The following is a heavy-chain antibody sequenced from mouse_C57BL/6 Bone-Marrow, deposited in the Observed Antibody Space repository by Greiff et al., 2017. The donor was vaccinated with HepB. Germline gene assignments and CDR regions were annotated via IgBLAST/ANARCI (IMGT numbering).Heavy chain of an antibody. J-gene: IGHJ3*01. CDR2: VYPYNGGT. D-gene: IGHD2-3*01. CDR3: ASEGVYDGCLDWFAY. CDR1: GFTFTDYY. Sequence: EVQLQQSGPVLVKPGPSVTISCKASGFTFTDYYMHWVKQSHGKSLEWIGLVYPYNGGTSYNPKFKGKATFTVDTSTSTAYMELNSLTSEDSAVYYCASEGVYDGCLDWFAYWGQGTLVTVSA. V-gene: IGHV1-36*01.